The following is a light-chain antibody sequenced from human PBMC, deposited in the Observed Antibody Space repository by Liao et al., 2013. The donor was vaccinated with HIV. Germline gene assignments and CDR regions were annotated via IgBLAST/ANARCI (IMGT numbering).Light chain of an antibody. CDR1: ELGDKY. V-gene: IGLV3-1*01. CDR3: QAGDTSSSHV. J-gene: IGLJ1*01. CDR2: QDR. Sequence: SYELTQPPSVSVSPGQTASITCSGDELGDKYACWYQQKPGQSPVLVIYQDRKRPSGIPERFSASNSGNTATLTISGTQPLDEADYYCQAGDTSSSHVFGPGTKLTVL.